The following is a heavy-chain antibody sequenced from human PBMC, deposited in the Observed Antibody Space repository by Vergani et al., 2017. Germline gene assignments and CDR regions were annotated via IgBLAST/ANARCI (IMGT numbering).Heavy chain of an antibody. CDR1: EYTFSNYY. CDR2: INPSGGHT. J-gene: IGHJ4*02. CDR3: ARGDYGILTGYRY. Sequence: QVQVVQSGAEVKKSGASVKVSCKTSEYTFSNYYMHWVRQAPGQGLEWMGIINPSGGHTNYAQKFQGRVTMTRDTSTSTVYMELSSLGSEDTAIYYCARGDYGILTGYRYWGQGTLVTVSA. V-gene: IGHV1-46*03. D-gene: IGHD3-9*01.